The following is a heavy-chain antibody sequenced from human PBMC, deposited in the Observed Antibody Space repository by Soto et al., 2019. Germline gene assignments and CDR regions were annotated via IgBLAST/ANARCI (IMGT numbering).Heavy chain of an antibody. CDR3: ARVSGSYKRYNWFDP. Sequence: SETLSLTCAVYGGSFSGYYWSWIRQPPGKGLEWIGEINHSGSTNYNPSLKGRVTISVDTSKNQFSLKLSSVTAADTAVYYCARVSGSYKRYNWFDPWGQGTLVTVSS. CDR1: GGSFSGYY. CDR2: INHSGST. V-gene: IGHV4-34*01. J-gene: IGHJ5*02. D-gene: IGHD1-26*01.